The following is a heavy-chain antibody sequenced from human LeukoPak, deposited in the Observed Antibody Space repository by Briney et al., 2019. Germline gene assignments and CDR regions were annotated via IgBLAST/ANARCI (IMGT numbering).Heavy chain of an antibody. V-gene: IGHV4-30-2*01. CDR2: IYHSGST. Sequence: PSETLSLTCTVSGGSISSGGYYWSWIRQPPGKGLEWIGYIYHSGSTYYNPSLKSRVTISVDRSKNQFSLKLSSVTAADTAVYYCARDRGYYDSSGYSPFQHWGQGTLVTVSS. CDR1: GGSISSGGYY. D-gene: IGHD3-22*01. CDR3: ARDRGYYDSSGYSPFQH. J-gene: IGHJ1*01.